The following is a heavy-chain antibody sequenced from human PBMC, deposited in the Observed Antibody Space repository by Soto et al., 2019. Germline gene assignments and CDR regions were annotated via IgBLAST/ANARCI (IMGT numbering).Heavy chain of an antibody. CDR1: GYTFTSYG. CDR2: ISAYNGNT. D-gene: IGHD3-9*01. J-gene: IGHJ6*02. CDR3: ARDGYYDLLTGTQNYGMDV. V-gene: IGHV1-18*01. Sequence: QVQLVQSGAEVKKPGASVKVSCKASGYTFTSYGISWVRQAPGQGLEWMGWISAYNGNTNYAQKLHGRVTMTTDTSTSTAYMELRSLRSDDTAVYYCARDGYYDLLTGTQNYGMDVCGQGTTVTVSS.